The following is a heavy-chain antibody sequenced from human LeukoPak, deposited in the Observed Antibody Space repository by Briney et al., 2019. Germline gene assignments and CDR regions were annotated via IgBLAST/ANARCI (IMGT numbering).Heavy chain of an antibody. Sequence: PGGSLRLSCAASGFTFSNVWMSWVRQAPGKGLEWIGRIQSKTDGGTTDYAAPVKGRFTISRDDSKTTLYLQMNSLKTEDTAVYYCTREAVTANGYFDYWGQGTLVTVSS. CDR1: GFTFSNVW. V-gene: IGHV3-15*01. D-gene: IGHD2-21*02. CDR3: TREAVTANGYFDY. J-gene: IGHJ4*02. CDR2: IQSKTDGGTT.